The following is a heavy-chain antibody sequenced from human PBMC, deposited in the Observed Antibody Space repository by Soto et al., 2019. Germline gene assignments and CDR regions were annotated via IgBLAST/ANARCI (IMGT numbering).Heavy chain of an antibody. CDR2: IDWDDDK. Sequence: ESGPTLVNPTQTLTLTCTFSGFSLSSSGMCVSWIRQPPGKALEWLARIDWDDDKYYNTSLKTRLTISKDTSKNQVVLTMTNMDPVDTATYYCARILYYYDSSGYQSLYFDYWGQGTLVTVSS. J-gene: IGHJ4*02. CDR3: ARILYYYDSSGYQSLYFDY. V-gene: IGHV2-70*11. CDR1: GFSLSSSGMC. D-gene: IGHD3-22*01.